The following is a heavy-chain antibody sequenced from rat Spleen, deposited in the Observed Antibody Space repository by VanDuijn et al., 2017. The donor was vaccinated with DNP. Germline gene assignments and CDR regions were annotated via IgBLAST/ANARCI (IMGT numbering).Heavy chain of an antibody. Sequence: EVQLVESGGDLVQSGRSLKVSCAASGFTFSDYNMAWVRQAPTKGLEWVASISPSGGSTYYRDSVKGRFTVSRDNAKSSLYLQMDSLRSEDTATYYCATPNSWGQGVMVTVSS. CDR1: GFTFSDYN. CDR2: ISPSGGST. D-gene: IGHD1-10*01. V-gene: IGHV5S23*01. CDR3: ATPNS. J-gene: IGHJ2*01.